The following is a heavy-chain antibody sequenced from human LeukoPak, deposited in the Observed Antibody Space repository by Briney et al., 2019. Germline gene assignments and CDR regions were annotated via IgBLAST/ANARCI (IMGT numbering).Heavy chain of an antibody. Sequence: SETLSLTCTVYGGSFSGYYWSWIRQPPGKGLEWIGEINHSGSTNYNPSLKSRVTISVDTSKNQFSLKLSSVTAADTAVYYCARGINARNYGMDVWGQGTTVTVSS. CDR3: ARGINARNYGMDV. CDR2: INHSGST. V-gene: IGHV4-34*01. J-gene: IGHJ6*02. D-gene: IGHD2-8*01. CDR1: GGSFSGYY.